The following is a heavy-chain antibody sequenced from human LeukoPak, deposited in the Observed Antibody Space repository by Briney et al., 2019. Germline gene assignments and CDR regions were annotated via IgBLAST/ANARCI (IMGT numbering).Heavy chain of an antibody. CDR1: GFTFSSYA. CDR2: ISGSGGST. V-gene: IGHV3-23*01. J-gene: IGHJ4*02. Sequence: PGGSLRLSCAASGFTFSSYAMSWVRQAPGKGLEWVSAISGSGGSTYYADSVKGRFTISRDNSKNTPYLQMNSLRAEDTAVYYCAKSGYYDILTGYYNGYFDYWGQGTLVTVSS. D-gene: IGHD3-9*01. CDR3: AKSGYYDILTGYYNGYFDY.